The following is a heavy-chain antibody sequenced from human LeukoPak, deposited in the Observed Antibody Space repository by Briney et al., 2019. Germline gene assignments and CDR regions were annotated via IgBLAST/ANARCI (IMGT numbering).Heavy chain of an antibody. CDR2: ISSNGGSA. V-gene: IGHV3-64*01. D-gene: IGHD5-18*01. Sequence: GGSLRLSCAASGFTFSSYAMRWVRQVPGKGLEYVSAISSNGGSAYYANSVKGRFTISRDNSKNTLYLQMGSLRAEDMAVYYCARTSRFAYSYGYSPHPYDYWGQGTLVTVSS. J-gene: IGHJ4*02. CDR3: ARTSRFAYSYGYSPHPYDY. CDR1: GFTFSSYA.